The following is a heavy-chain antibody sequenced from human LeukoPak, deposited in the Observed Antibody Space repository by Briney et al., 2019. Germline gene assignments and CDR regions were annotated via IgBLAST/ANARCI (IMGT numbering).Heavy chain of an antibody. Sequence: PGESLRLSCAASGFTFSSYGMSWVRQAPGKGLEWVSAISGSGGSTYYADSVKGQFTISRDNSKNTLYLQMNSLRAEDTAVYYCAKSAEYSSGRTDYWGQGTLVTVSS. D-gene: IGHD6-19*01. CDR1: GFTFSSYG. CDR3: AKSAEYSSGRTDY. CDR2: ISGSGGST. V-gene: IGHV3-23*01. J-gene: IGHJ4*02.